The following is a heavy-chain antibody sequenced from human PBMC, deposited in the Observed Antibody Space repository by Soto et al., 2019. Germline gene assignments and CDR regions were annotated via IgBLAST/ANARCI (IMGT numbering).Heavy chain of an antibody. V-gene: IGHV3-20*04. D-gene: IGHD2-2*01. CDR1: GFIFENYG. CDR3: ARGDAGDY. CDR2: IATTDGST. Sequence: EVQLVESGGGVVRPGGSLRLSCAASGFIFENYGLSWVRKAPGKGLEWVSGIATTDGSTGYADSVRGRFTISRDNANNSLYLQMNSLRAEDTALYYCARGDAGDYWGQGTLVTVSS. J-gene: IGHJ4*02.